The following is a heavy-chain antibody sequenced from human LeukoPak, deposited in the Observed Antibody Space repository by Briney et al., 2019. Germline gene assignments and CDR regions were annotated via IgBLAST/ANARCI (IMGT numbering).Heavy chain of an antibody. D-gene: IGHD3-10*01. CDR3: AKVGVGERPRGSFDY. Sequence: GGSLRLSCAASGFTFRDYAMTWVRQAPGKGLEWVASVSGSGGSTYYADSVKGRFTISKDNPKNMLYFQMNSLRAEDTAVYYCAKVGVGERPRGSFDYWGQGTLVTVSS. J-gene: IGHJ4*02. CDR1: GFTFRDYA. CDR2: VSGSGGST. V-gene: IGHV3-23*01.